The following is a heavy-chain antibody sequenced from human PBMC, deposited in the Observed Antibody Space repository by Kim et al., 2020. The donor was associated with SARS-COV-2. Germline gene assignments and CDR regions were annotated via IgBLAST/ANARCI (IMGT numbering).Heavy chain of an antibody. CDR1: GFIFSNYE. CDR3: ARERLNEVRGVVRY. CDR2: ISSTGNTI. D-gene: IGHD3-10*01. J-gene: IGHJ4*02. V-gene: IGHV3-48*03. Sequence: GGSLRLSCETSGFIFSNYEMNWVRQAPGKGLEWVSYISSTGNTIYYADSVRGRFTIARDNARNSLYLQMNSLRVEDTAIYYCARERLNEVRGVVRYWGQGTLVTVSS.